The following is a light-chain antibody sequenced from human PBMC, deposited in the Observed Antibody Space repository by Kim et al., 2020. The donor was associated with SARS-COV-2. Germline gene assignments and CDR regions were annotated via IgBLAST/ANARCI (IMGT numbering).Light chain of an antibody. V-gene: IGKV3-20*01. CDR1: QSIRSNY. Sequence: EIVLTQSPGTLSLSPGERATLSCRASQSIRSNYLAWCQQKPGQAPRLLIYDASTRATDIPDRFSGSGSGTDFTLTISRLEPEDFAVYYCHHYANSPRTFGQGTKVDIK. CDR2: DAS. CDR3: HHYANSPRT. J-gene: IGKJ1*01.